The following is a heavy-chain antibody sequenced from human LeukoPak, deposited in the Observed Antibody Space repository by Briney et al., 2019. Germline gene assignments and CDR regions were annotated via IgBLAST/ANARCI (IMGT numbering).Heavy chain of an antibody. V-gene: IGHV4-34*01. CDR2: INHSGST. J-gene: IGHJ4*02. Sequence: PSETLSLTCAVYGGSFSGYYWSWIRQPPGKGLGWIGEINHSGSTNYNPSLKSRVTISVDTSKNQFSLKLSSVTAADTAVYYCARGLRNSSSLAVDYWGQGTLVTVSS. CDR1: GGSFSGYY. D-gene: IGHD6-13*01. CDR3: ARGLRNSSSLAVDY.